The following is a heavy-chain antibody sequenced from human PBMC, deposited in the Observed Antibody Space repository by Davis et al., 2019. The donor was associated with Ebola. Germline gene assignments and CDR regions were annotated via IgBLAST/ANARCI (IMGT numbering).Heavy chain of an antibody. CDR1: GFTFSSYW. CDR2: IKTDTTIT. CDR3: AREGVLGAVDI. V-gene: IGHV3-74*01. J-gene: IGHJ3*02. Sequence: GESLKISCAASGFTFSSYWMHWVRQAPGKGLVWVSRIKTDTTITAYADSVKGRFTIYRDNAKNTLYLQMSSLRAEDTAVYYSAREGVLGAVDIWGQGTLVTVSS. D-gene: IGHD1-1*01.